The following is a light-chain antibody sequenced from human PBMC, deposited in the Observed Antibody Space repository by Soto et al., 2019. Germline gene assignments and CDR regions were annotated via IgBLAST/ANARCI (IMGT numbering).Light chain of an antibody. Sequence: EIVMTQSPATLSVSPGEGATLSCRASHSISSNLAWYQQKRGQAPRLVIYRASTRATGIPARFSGSGSGTEFTLTISSLQSEDFAVYYCQQYDNWPIIFGQGTRLEIK. V-gene: IGKV3-15*01. CDR1: HSISSN. J-gene: IGKJ5*01. CDR3: QQYDNWPII. CDR2: RAS.